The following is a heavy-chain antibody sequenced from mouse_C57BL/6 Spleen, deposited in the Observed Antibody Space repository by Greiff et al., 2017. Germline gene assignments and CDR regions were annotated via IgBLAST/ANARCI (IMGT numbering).Heavy chain of an antibody. V-gene: IGHV1-64*01. D-gene: IGHD3-2*02. CDR3: ARSRAAQALYYFDY. CDR1: GYTFTSYW. J-gene: IGHJ2*01. Sequence: VKLQQPGAELVKPGASVKLSCKASGYTFTSYWMHWVKQRPGQGLEWIGMIHPNSGSTNYNEKFKSKATLTVDKSSSTAYMQLSSLTSEDSAVYYCARSRAAQALYYFDYWGQGTTLTVSS. CDR2: IHPNSGST.